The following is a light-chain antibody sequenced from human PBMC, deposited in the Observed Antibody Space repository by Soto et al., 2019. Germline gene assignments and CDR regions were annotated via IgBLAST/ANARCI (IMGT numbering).Light chain of an antibody. CDR2: EVS. CDR3: SSYAGSNKFPYG. CDR1: SSDVGGYNY. Sequence: QSALTQPPSASGSPGQSVTISCTGTSSDVGGYNYVSWYQQHPGKAPKLMIYEVSKRPSGVPDRFSGSKSGNTGSLTLSGLQAEDEADYYCSSYAGSNKFPYGVRTGTQLAVL. J-gene: IGLJ1*01. V-gene: IGLV2-8*01.